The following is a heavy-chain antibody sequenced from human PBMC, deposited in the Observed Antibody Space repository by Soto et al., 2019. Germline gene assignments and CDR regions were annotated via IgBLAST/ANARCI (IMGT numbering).Heavy chain of an antibody. CDR2: IYYSGST. J-gene: IGHJ6*02. D-gene: IGHD4-17*01. CDR1: GGSISSGGYY. V-gene: IGHV4-31*03. Sequence: QVQLQESGPGLVKPSQTLSLTCTVSGGSISSGGYYWSWIRQHPGKGLEWIGYIYYSGSTYYNPSLKSRVTISVDTSKNQFSLKLSSVTAADTAVYYCARAVTPLEFDYYYGMDVWGQGTTVTVSS. CDR3: ARAVTPLEFDYYYGMDV.